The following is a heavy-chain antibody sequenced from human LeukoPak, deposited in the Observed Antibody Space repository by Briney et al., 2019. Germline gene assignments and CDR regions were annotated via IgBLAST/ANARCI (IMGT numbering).Heavy chain of an antibody. J-gene: IGHJ4*02. CDR1: AFTFNDYA. V-gene: IGHV3-30*18. D-gene: IGHD6-19*01. CDR3: AKGDGHSSDQLPDY. CDR2: ISYDGSDN. Sequence: GGSLRLSCAASAFTFNDYAMHGVRQAPGKGLEWVAVISYDGSDNYYTDSVKGRFTISRDNSKNTLYLQMNSLRAEDTAVYYCAKGDGHSSDQLPDYWGQGTLVTASS.